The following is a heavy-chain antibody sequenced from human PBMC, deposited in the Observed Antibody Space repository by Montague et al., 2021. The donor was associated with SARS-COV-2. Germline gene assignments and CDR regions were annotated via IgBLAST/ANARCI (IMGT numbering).Heavy chain of an antibody. CDR2: INHSVST. CDR3: ARPSCSSTSCYGPLRY. Sequence: SETLSLTCAVDGESFSGYYWSWNHQPSGNGLERIGEINHSVSTNSNSSLKRRLTISVDTPKNQFSLKLSPVTAADTAVYYCARPSCSSTSCYGPLRYWGQGTLVTAS. V-gene: IGHV4-34*01. CDR1: GESFSGYY. J-gene: IGHJ4*02. D-gene: IGHD2-2*01.